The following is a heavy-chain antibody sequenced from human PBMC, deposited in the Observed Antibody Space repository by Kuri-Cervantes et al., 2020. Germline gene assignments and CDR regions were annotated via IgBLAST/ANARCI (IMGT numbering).Heavy chain of an antibody. CDR3: ARDPETGTEPYSGMDV. CDR2: IRSSGSTI. Sequence: GESLKISCAASGFTFSAYYMSWIRQAPGKGLEWVSYIRSSGSTIYYADSVKGRFTISRDNAKNSLYLQMKSLRDEDTAVYYCARDPETGTEPYSGMDVWGQGTTVTVSS. CDR1: GFTFSAYY. D-gene: IGHD1-7*01. V-gene: IGHV3-11*04. J-gene: IGHJ6*02.